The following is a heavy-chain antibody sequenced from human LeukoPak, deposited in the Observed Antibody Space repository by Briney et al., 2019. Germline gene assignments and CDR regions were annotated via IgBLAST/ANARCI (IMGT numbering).Heavy chain of an antibody. CDR2: IWYDGSNK. J-gene: IGHJ5*02. Sequence: GRSLRLSCAASGFTFSSYGMHWVRQAPGKGLEWVAVIWYDGSNKYYADSVKGRFTISRDNSKNTLYLQMNSLRAEDTAVYYCAKEIAAAAKWFDPWGQGTLVTVSS. CDR1: GFTFSSYG. D-gene: IGHD6-13*01. CDR3: AKEIAAAAKWFDP. V-gene: IGHV3-33*06.